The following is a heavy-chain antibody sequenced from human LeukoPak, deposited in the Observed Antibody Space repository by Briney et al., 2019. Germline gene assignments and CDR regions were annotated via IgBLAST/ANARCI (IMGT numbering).Heavy chain of an antibody. CDR2: ISSSSSTI. J-gene: IGHJ5*02. D-gene: IGHD2-15*01. Sequence: GGSLRLSCAASGFSFSSYSMNWARQSPGKGLEWDSYISSSSSTISYADSVKGRFTISRDNAKNSLYLQMNSLRAEDTAVYYCAREGRGVVVVAATTSFGWFDPRGQGTLVTVSS. V-gene: IGHV3-48*01. CDR3: AREGRGVVVVAATTSFGWFDP. CDR1: GFSFSSYS.